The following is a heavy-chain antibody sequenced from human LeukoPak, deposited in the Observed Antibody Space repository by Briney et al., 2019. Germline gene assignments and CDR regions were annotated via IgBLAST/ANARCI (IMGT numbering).Heavy chain of an antibody. CDR2: ISYDGSDK. CDR1: GFTFSSYP. Sequence: GGSLRLSCAASGFTFSSYPIHWVRQAPGKGLEWVALISYDGSDKNYADSVKGRFTISRDNSKNTLYLQMNSLRAEDTAVYYCARGPSRSSGYYYYSYMDVWGKGATVTVSS. D-gene: IGHD6-6*01. J-gene: IGHJ6*03. V-gene: IGHV3-30*01. CDR3: ARGPSRSSGYYYYSYMDV.